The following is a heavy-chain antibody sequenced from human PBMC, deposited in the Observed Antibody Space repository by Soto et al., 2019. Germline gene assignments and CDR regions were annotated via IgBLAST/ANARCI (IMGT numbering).Heavy chain of an antibody. CDR1: GYTFTSYA. J-gene: IGHJ2*01. V-gene: IGHV1-3*01. CDR2: INAGNGNT. D-gene: IGHD1-1*01. CDR3: ARDAAEDPRTWYFDL. Sequence: EASVKVSCKASGYTFTSYAMHWVRQAPGQRLEWMGWINAGNGNTKYSQKFQGRVTITRDTSASTAYMELSSLRSEDTAVYYCARDAAEDPRTWYFDLWGRGTLVTVSS.